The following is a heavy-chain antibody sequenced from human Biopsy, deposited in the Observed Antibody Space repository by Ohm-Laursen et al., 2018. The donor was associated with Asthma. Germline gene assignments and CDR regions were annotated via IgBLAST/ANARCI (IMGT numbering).Heavy chain of an antibody. D-gene: IGHD3-9*01. V-gene: IGHV1-3*04. J-gene: IGHJ3*01. CDR1: GYNFISFA. CDR3: ARTYYDFLTGQVKDVFGV. Sequence: SVKVSRPPSGYNFISFAIHWVRQAPGQRLEWMGWVNTGNGDTKYSQKFQGRVTITRDTSASTAYMELRSLRSEDTATYYCARTYYDFLTGQVKDVFGVWGQGTMVTVSS. CDR2: VNTGNGDT.